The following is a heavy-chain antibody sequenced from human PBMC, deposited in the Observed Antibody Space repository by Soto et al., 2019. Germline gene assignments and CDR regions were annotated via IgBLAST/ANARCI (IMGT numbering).Heavy chain of an antibody. D-gene: IGHD7-27*01. Sequence: EVQLLQSGGGSVQPGGSLRLSCAASGFTFSSYAISWVRQAPGKGLEWVSAISNSGGNTYYADSVMGRFTISRDNSKNTLFLQMYSLRAEDTAIYYCAKEWGRPLDYWGQGTLVTVSS. CDR2: ISNSGGNT. V-gene: IGHV3-23*01. CDR3: AKEWGRPLDY. J-gene: IGHJ4*02. CDR1: GFTFSSYA.